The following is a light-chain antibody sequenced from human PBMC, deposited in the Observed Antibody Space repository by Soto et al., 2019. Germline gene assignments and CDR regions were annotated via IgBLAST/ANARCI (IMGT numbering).Light chain of an antibody. CDR3: YQSYSTPPIFT. CDR1: QSISSY. V-gene: IGKV1-39*01. Sequence: DIPMTQSPSSLSASVGDRVTITCRASQSISSYLNWYQQKPGKAPKLLIYAASSLQSEVQSRFSGSGSGTEFTLTISSLQPEDFATYYCYQSYSTPPIFTFGPGTKVDIK. CDR2: AAS. J-gene: IGKJ3*01.